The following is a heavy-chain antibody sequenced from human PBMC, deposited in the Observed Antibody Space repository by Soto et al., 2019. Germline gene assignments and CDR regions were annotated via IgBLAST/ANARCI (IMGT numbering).Heavy chain of an antibody. CDR2: IYPGESDT. J-gene: IGHJ6*02. V-gene: IGHV5-51*01. CDR3: ARSRSFTLGFFFAGMEI. D-gene: IGHD3-16*02. Sequence: GESLQISCQGSGYSFASYWIGCVRQMPGKDLEWIVIIYPGESDTIYSPSFQGQVTISADKSLSTAYLQWTSLKASDTALYYCARSRSFTLGFFFAGMEIGDQETTVDISS. CDR1: GYSFASYW.